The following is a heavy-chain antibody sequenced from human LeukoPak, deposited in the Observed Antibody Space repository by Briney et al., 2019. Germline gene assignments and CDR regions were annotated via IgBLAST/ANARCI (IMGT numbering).Heavy chain of an antibody. CDR1: GYAFTSYD. CDR3: ARAQGPSSSWYNWFDP. CDR2: MNPNSGNT. J-gene: IGHJ5*02. V-gene: IGHV1-8*01. D-gene: IGHD6-13*01. Sequence: ASVKVSCKASGYAFTSYDINWVRQATGQGLEWMGWMNPNSGNTGYAQKFQGRVTMTRNTSISTAYMELSSLRSEDTAVYYCARAQGPSSSWYNWFDPWGQGTLVTVSS.